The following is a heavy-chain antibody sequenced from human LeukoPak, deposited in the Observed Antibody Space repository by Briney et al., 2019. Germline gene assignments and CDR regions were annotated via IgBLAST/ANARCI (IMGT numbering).Heavy chain of an antibody. CDR1: GGSISSYY. V-gene: IGHV4-34*01. CDR3: ARPPRTSGRDY. Sequence: SETLSLTCTVSGGSISSYYWSWIRQPPGKGLEWIGEINHSGSTNYNPSLKSRVTISVDTSKNQFSLKLSSVTAADTAVYYYARPPRTSGRDYWGQGTLVTVSS. J-gene: IGHJ4*02. CDR2: INHSGST. D-gene: IGHD2-2*01.